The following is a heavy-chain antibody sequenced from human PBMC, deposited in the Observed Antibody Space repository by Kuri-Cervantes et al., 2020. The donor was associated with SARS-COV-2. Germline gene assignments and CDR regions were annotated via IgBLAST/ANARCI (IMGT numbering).Heavy chain of an antibody. V-gene: IGHV4-34*01. J-gene: IGHJ4*02. CDR3: ARGPQITAIRGVITFAY. CDR2: IHQTGRT. D-gene: IGHD3-10*01. Sequence: SQTLSLTCAVYGGSLTGYYWSWIRQSPGKGLQWIGEIHQTGRTNDNPSLKSRVTMSVDESKNQISLNLTSVTAADTAVYYCARGPQITAIRGVITFAYWGQGILVTVSS. CDR1: GGSLTGYY.